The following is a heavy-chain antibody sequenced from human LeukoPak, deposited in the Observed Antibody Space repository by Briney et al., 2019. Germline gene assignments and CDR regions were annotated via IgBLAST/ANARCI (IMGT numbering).Heavy chain of an antibody. CDR2: IFYSGST. J-gene: IGHJ3*02. V-gene: IGHV4-59*01. CDR1: GGSINNYY. D-gene: IGHD6-19*01. Sequence: SETLSLTCTVSGGSINNYYWSWIRQPPGKGLELIGCIFYSGSTDYNPSLKSRVTISVDTSKNQFSLKLNSVTTADTAVYYCARDRGSGPGAFDIWGQGTMVTVSS. CDR3: ARDRGSGPGAFDI.